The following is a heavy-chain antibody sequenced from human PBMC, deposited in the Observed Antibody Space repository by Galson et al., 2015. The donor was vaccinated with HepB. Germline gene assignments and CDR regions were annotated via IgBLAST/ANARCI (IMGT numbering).Heavy chain of an antibody. CDR3: ARDQSPSYDFWSGSAVDY. D-gene: IGHD3-3*01. J-gene: IGHJ4*02. CDR2: ISSTTSYI. V-gene: IGHV3-21*01. CDR1: GFTFSNYY. Sequence: SLRLSCAASGFTFSNYYMNWVRQAPGKGLEWVSSISSTTSYIYYADSVKGRFTISRDNAKNSLYLQMNSLRAEDTAVYYCARDQSPSYDFWSGSAVDYWGQGTLVTVSS.